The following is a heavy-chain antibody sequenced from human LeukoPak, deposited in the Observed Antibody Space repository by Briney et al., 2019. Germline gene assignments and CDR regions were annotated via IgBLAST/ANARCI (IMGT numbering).Heavy chain of an antibody. Sequence: PSETLSLTCTVSGRSISSYYWSWIRQPAGKGLEWIGRIYTSGSTNYNPSLKSRVTMSVDTSKNQFSLKLSSVTAADTAVYYCASGERLARDNYWYFDLWGRGTLVTVSS. CDR1: GRSISSYY. J-gene: IGHJ2*01. D-gene: IGHD6-25*01. CDR3: ASGERLARDNYWYFDL. CDR2: IYTSGST. V-gene: IGHV4-4*07.